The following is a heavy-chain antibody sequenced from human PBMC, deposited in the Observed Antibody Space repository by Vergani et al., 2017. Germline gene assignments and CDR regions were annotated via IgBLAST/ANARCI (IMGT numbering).Heavy chain of an antibody. CDR1: GCTLGKYA. CDR3: EREHLRTFYAFHM. J-gene: IGHJ3*02. D-gene: IGHD2/OR15-2a*01. V-gene: IGHV1-69*13. Sequence: QVQLVQSGAEVMKPGSSVKVSCKASGCTLGKYAFTWVRQGPGQGLEWIRRISLLLNTKDYAQRFRGRLTITADESRNTVEMELNSLTSDDTALYYCEREHLRTFYAFHMWGQGTQVTVSP. CDR2: ISLLLNTK.